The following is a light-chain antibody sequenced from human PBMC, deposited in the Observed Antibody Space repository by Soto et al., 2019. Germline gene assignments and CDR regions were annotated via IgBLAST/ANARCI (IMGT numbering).Light chain of an antibody. CDR2: SNT. CDR3: AAWHDSLNGVV. Sequence: QSVLTQPPSASGTPGQTIAISCSGGSSNIGSHTVNWYQQLPGTAPRLLIYSNTQRPSGVPGRFSGSKSGTSASLAITGLQSDSEGDEYCAAWHDSLNGVVFGGGTKLTVL. V-gene: IGLV1-44*01. J-gene: IGLJ2*01. CDR1: SSNIGSHT.